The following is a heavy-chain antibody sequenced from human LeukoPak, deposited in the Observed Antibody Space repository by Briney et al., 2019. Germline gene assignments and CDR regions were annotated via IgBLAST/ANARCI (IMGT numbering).Heavy chain of an antibody. D-gene: IGHD6-6*01. V-gene: IGHV1-2*02. CDR2: INPNSGGT. Sequence: GASVKVSCKASGYTFTGYYMHWVRQAPGQGLEWMGWINPNSGGTNYAQKLQGRVTMTRDTSISTAYMELSRLRSDDTAVCYCAREDIAARSPYNNWFDPWGQGTLVTVSS. CDR3: AREDIAARSPYNNWFDP. CDR1: GYTFTGYY. J-gene: IGHJ5*02.